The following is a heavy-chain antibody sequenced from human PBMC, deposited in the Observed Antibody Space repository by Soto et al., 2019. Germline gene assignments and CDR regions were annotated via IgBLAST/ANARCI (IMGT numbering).Heavy chain of an antibody. CDR3: TGQTFTIAAASYGRSNWFDP. Sequence: SETLSLTCSASGGSITSSSHFWGWVRQPPGKGLEWIGTIYFTGNTYYTPSLKSRLTMSIDTSKNEFSLRLNSVTAADTAVYYCTGQTFTIAAASYGRSNWFDPWGPGTLVTVSS. D-gene: IGHD6-25*01. V-gene: IGHV4-39*01. J-gene: IGHJ5*02. CDR1: GGSITSSSHF. CDR2: IYFTGNT.